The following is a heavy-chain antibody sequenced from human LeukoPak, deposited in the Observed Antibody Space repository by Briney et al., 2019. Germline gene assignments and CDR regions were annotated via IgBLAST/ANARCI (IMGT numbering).Heavy chain of an antibody. CDR3: AREYGDYGDYSYYYYYYMDV. J-gene: IGHJ6*03. V-gene: IGHV7-4-1*02. CDR1: GYTFTSYA. Sequence: ASVKVSCKASGYTFTSYAMNWVRQAPGQGLEWMGWINTNTGNPTYAQGFTGRFVFSLDTSVSTAYLQISSLKAEDTAVYYCAREYGDYGDYSYYYYYYMDVWGKGTTVTVSS. D-gene: IGHD4-17*01. CDR2: INTNTGNP.